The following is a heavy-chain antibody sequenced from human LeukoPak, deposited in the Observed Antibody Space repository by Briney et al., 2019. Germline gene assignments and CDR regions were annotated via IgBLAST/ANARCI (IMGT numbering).Heavy chain of an antibody. CDR3: ARGDY. Sequence: SQTLSLTCTVSGASINSAGYYWSWIRQLPGKGLEWIGYISYTGSTYYNPSLKSRVIISRDTSKNQFSLKLSSVTAADTAIYYCARGDYWGQGTLVTVSS. V-gene: IGHV4-31*03. CDR2: ISYTGST. CDR1: GASINSAGYY. J-gene: IGHJ4*02.